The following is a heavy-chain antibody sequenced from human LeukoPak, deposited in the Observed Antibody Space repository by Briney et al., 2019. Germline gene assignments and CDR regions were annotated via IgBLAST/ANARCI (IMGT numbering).Heavy chain of an antibody. J-gene: IGHJ4*02. CDR3: AGDRTGQYFDS. D-gene: IGHD3/OR15-3a*01. CDR1: GGTFSNNA. CDR2: IIPILDLT. V-gene: IGHV1-69*04. Sequence: VASVKVSCKASGGTFSNNAINWVRQAPGQGLEWMGRIIPILDLTNYAKKFQDRVTITADKSTNTAYMELSSLRSEDTAVYYCAGDRTGQYFDSWGQGTLLTVSS.